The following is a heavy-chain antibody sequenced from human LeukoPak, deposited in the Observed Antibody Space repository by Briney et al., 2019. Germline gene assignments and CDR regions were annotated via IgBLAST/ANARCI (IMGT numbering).Heavy chain of an antibody. CDR3: AGGNYYGMDV. Sequence: EGSLRLSCAASESTFSKFWMHWVRQAPGKGLVWVSGINRDGSTTTYADSVKGRFTVSRDNAKNTLYLQMNSLRAEDTAVYYCAGGNYYGMDVWGQGTTVTVSS. J-gene: IGHJ6*02. CDR1: ESTFSKFW. D-gene: IGHD2/OR15-2a*01. CDR2: INRDGSTT. V-gene: IGHV3-74*03.